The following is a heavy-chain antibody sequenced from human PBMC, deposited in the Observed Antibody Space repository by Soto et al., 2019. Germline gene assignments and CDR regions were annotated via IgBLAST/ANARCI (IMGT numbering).Heavy chain of an antibody. CDR2: INHSGST. D-gene: IGHD6-13*01. Sequence: SETLSLTCAVYGGSFSGYYWSWIRQPPGKGLEWIGEINHSGSTNYTPSLKSRVTISVDTSKNQFSLKLSSVTAADTAVYYCARVLVRAAAGQGGYFDYRAQGTPVTVSS. CDR3: ARVLVRAAAGQGGYFDY. J-gene: IGHJ4*02. CDR1: GGSFSGYY. V-gene: IGHV4-34*01.